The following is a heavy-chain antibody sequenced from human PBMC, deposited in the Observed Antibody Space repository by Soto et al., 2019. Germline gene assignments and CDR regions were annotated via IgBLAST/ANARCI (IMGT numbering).Heavy chain of an antibody. V-gene: IGHV4-4*02. CDR3: AREIVTAGGNNYFDP. CDR2: VYHTGDT. D-gene: IGHD2-21*02. J-gene: IGHJ5*02. CDR1: GGTVASSHW. Sequence: PSETLSLTCGVSGGTVASSHWWSWVRQSPGRGLEWIGNVYHTGDTNFNPSLQSRVTFSVDKSNNQFSLRLTSVTAADTAVYFCAREIVTAGGNNYFDPWGPGTLATVS.